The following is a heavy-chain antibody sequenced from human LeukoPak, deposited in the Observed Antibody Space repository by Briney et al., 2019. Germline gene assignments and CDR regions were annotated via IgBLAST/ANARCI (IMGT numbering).Heavy chain of an antibody. V-gene: IGHV3-9*01. Sequence: GRSLRLSCAASGFTFDDYAMHWVRQAPGKGLEWVSGISWNSGSIGYADSVKGRFTISRDNAKNSLYLQMNSLRAEDTAVYYCARASSIVGATSYFQHWGQGTLVTVSS. CDR3: ARASSIVGATSYFQH. D-gene: IGHD1-26*01. CDR2: ISWNSGSI. J-gene: IGHJ1*01. CDR1: GFTFDDYA.